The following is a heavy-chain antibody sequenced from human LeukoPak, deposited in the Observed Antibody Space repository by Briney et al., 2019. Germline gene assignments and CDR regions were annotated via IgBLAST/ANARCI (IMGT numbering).Heavy chain of an antibody. CDR2: ISDDGRRK. D-gene: IGHD4-17*01. Sequence: GGYLRLSCAASGFSFISYGMHWVRQAPGKGLEWVGVISDDGRRKDYADSVKGRFTISRDNSKDTLYLQMNSLRAEDTAVYYCAKRPSDYGDYVSYFDYWGQGTLVTVSS. CDR1: GFSFISYG. CDR3: AKRPSDYGDYVSYFDY. V-gene: IGHV3-30*18. J-gene: IGHJ4*02.